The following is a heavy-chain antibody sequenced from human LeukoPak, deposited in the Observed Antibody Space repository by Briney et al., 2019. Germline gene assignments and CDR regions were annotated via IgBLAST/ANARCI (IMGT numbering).Heavy chain of an antibody. J-gene: IGHJ4*02. CDR3: ARHHCGGGGSCYPIDY. D-gene: IGHD2-15*01. V-gene: IGHV1-2*02. CDR1: GYTFTDYY. Sequence: ASVKLSCKASGYTFTDYYLHWVRLAPGQGLEWMAWIHPNSGVTKYAQKFQGRVTVTRDTSISTLYMELTRLTSDDTAVYYCARHHCGGGGSCYPIDYWGQGTLVTVSS. CDR2: IHPNSGVT.